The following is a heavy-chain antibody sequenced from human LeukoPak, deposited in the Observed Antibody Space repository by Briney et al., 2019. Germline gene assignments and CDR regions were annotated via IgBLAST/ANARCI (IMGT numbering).Heavy chain of an antibody. V-gene: IGHV3-23*01. CDR3: AKDDIEAFGTGYMDV. D-gene: IGHD3-10*01. Sequence: GGSLRLSCEGSGFTFNSYTMSWVRQAPGKGLEGVSAISDSGYSTYYADSVKGRFTISRDKSKNTLYLQMHGLRADDTAVYYCAKDDIEAFGTGYMDVWGKGTTVTVSS. CDR1: GFTFNSYT. CDR2: ISDSGYST. J-gene: IGHJ6*03.